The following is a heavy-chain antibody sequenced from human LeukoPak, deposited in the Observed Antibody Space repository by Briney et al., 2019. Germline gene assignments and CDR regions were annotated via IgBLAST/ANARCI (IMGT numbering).Heavy chain of an antibody. Sequence: SETLSLTCAVYGGSFSGYYWSWIRQPPGKGLEWIGEINHSGSTNYNPSLKSRVTISVDTSKNQFSLKLSSVTAADTAVYYCARSRRWLRFTCGMDVWGQGTTVTVSS. J-gene: IGHJ6*02. CDR2: INHSGST. CDR1: GGSFSGYY. CDR3: ARSRRWLRFTCGMDV. D-gene: IGHD5-12*01. V-gene: IGHV4-34*01.